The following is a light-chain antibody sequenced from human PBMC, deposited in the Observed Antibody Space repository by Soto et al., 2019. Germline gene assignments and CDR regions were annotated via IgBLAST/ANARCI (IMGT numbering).Light chain of an antibody. J-gene: IGLJ2*01. CDR1: SSNIGAGYD. CDR3: QSYDSSLSGSV. V-gene: IGLV1-40*01. CDR2: GNS. Sequence: QAVVTQPPSVSGAPGQRVTISCTGSSSNIGAGYDVHWYQQLPGTAPKLLIYGNSNRPSGVPDRFSGSKSGTSASLAITGRQAADEADYYCQSYDSSLSGSVFGGGTKLTVL.